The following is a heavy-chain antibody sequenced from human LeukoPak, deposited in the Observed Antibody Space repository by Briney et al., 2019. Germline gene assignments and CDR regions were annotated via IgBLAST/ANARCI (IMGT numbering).Heavy chain of an antibody. CDR2: IYSGGST. CDR3: ARSYKHNVDTAMVPFDY. Sequence: GGSLRLCCAASGFTVSSNYMSWVRHAPGKGLEWVSVIYSGGSTYYADSVKGRFTISRDNSKNTLYLQMNSLRAEDTAVYYCARSYKHNVDTAMVPFDYWGQGTLVTVSS. V-gene: IGHV3-66*01. J-gene: IGHJ4*02. CDR1: GFTVSSNY. D-gene: IGHD5-18*01.